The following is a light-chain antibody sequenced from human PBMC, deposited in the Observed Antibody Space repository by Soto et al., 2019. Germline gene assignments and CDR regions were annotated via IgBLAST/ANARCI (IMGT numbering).Light chain of an antibody. CDR1: QSVSSSY. J-gene: IGKJ1*01. Sequence: EIVLTQSPATLSLSPGDRATLSCRASQSVSSSYLAWYQQKPGQAPRLLIYGASSRATGIPDRFSGSGSGTDFTLTISRLEPEDFAVYYCQQYGSSPSGTFGQGTKVEIK. CDR3: QQYGSSPSGT. V-gene: IGKV3-20*01. CDR2: GAS.